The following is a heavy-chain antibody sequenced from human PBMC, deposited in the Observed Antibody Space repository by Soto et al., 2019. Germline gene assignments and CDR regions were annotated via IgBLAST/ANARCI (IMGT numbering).Heavy chain of an antibody. CDR3: GRTDSYGAWAAWY. Sequence: QVQLQESGPGLVKPSETLSLTCTISGASISSGRYDWSWIRQAPGKGLEWIAYVQSTGSTNYSPPHKRRATISVDTSKNQFSLKLSSVTAADTAVYYCGRTDSYGAWAAWYWGQGILVTVSS. V-gene: IGHV4-61*01. D-gene: IGHD3-16*01. CDR2: VQSTGST. CDR1: GASISSGRYD. J-gene: IGHJ4*02.